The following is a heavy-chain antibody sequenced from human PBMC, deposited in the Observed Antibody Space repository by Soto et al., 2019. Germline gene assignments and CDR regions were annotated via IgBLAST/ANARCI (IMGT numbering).Heavy chain of an antibody. J-gene: IGHJ4*02. Sequence: GGSLRLSCAASELTFSSYGMNWVRQAPGKGLEWVSAISSSTSFIHYADSVKGRFTISRDNAKNSLYLQMNSLRAEDTAMYYCAGAYYDRFCFYFDSWGQGTLVTVSS. V-gene: IGHV3-21*01. D-gene: IGHD3-22*01. CDR3: AGAYYDRFCFYFDS. CDR1: ELTFSSYG. CDR2: ISSSTSFI.